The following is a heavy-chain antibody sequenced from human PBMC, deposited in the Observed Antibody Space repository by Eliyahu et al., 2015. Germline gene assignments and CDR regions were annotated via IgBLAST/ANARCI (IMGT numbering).Heavy chain of an antibody. V-gene: IGHV1-2*02. Sequence: QVQLVQSGAEVKKPGASVKVSCKASGYTFTGYYMHWVRQAPGQGLEWMGWINPNSGGTNYAQKFQGRVTMTRDTSISTAYMELSRLRSDDTAVYYCARDYYGSGSYYNDYYYYGMDVWGQGTTVTVSS. CDR2: INPNSGGT. D-gene: IGHD3-10*01. CDR3: ARDYYGSGSYYNDYYYYGMDV. CDR1: GYTFTGYY. J-gene: IGHJ6*02.